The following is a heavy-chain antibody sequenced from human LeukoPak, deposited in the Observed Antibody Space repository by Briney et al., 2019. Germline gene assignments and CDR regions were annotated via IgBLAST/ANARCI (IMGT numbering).Heavy chain of an antibody. CDR2: INWNGGST. V-gene: IGHV3-20*04. D-gene: IGHD2-15*01. CDR1: GFTFDDYG. CDR3: ARDGRYCSGGSCYSGYFDY. J-gene: IGHJ4*02. Sequence: GGSLRLSCAASGFTFDDYGMSWVRHAPGKGLEWVSGINWNGGSTGYADSVKGRFTISRDNAKNSLYLQMNSLRAEDTALYYCARDGRYCSGGSCYSGYFDYWGQGTLVTVSS.